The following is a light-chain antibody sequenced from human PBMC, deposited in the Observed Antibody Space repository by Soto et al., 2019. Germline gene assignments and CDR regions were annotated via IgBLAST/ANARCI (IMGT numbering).Light chain of an antibody. J-gene: IGKJ5*01. CDR3: QQRLSWPIT. CDR2: GAS. V-gene: IGKV3-15*01. Sequence: EIVMTQSPATLSVSPGGRATLSCRASQSISGALAWYKQKPGQAPRLLIYGASTRDTSFPARVSGSWSGTDVTLTISSLQSEESGVYYCQQRLSWPITFGQGTRLEIK. CDR1: QSISGA.